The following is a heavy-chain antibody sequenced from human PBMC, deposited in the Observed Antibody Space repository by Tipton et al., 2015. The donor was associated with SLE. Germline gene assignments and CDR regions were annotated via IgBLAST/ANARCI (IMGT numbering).Heavy chain of an antibody. V-gene: IGHV3-23*01. D-gene: IGHD2-15*01. J-gene: IGHJ6*03. CDR3: ARAPEGHCSGGTCFRSSSSYYMDV. Sequence: SLRLSCAASGFTFSNYAMTWVRQAPGKGLQWVSSISGSGGSTYYADSVKGRFTISRDNSRGVLYLQMNSMRVDDTALYYCARAPEGHCSGGTCFRSSSSYYMDVWGTGTTVRVSS. CDR1: GFTFSNYA. CDR2: ISGSGGST.